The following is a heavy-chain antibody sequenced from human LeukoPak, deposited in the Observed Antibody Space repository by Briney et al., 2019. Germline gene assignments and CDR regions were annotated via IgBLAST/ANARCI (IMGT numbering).Heavy chain of an antibody. J-gene: IGHJ6*03. CDR2: ISSSGSTI. CDR3: ARERHCSSTSCPTPYYMDV. CDR1: GFTFSDYY. V-gene: IGHV3-11*01. Sequence: GSLRLSCAASGFTFSDYYMSWIRQAPGKGLGWVSYISSSGSTIYYADSVKGRFTISRDNAKNSLYLQMNSLRAEDTAVYYCARERHCSSTSCPTPYYMDVWGKGTTVTVSS. D-gene: IGHD2-2*01.